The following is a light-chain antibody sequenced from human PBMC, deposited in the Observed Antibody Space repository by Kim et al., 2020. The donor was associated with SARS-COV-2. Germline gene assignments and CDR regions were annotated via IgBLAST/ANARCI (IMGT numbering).Light chain of an antibody. V-gene: IGKV1-5*03. CDR2: KTS. CDR1: QSITDW. CDR3: QQYYDYWT. J-gene: IGKJ1*01. Sequence: SASVRNRATITGRTSQSITDWVAWYQQKPGKAPKLLIYKTSSLQNGVPSRFSGSGSATEFTLTISSLQPDDFATYYCQQYYDYWTFGQGTKEDIK.